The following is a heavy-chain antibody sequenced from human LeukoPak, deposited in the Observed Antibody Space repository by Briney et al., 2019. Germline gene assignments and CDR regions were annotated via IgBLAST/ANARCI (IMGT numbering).Heavy chain of an antibody. CDR1: GGSIGSGDYY. CDR3: ARVRYYDSSGYNWFDP. J-gene: IGHJ5*02. D-gene: IGHD3-22*01. Sequence: SQTLSLTCTVSGGSIGSGDYYRSWIRQPPGKGLEWIGYIYYSGSTYYNPSLKSRVTISVDTSKNQFSLKLSSVTAADTAVYYCARVRYYDSSGYNWFDPWGQGTLVTVSS. CDR2: IYYSGST. V-gene: IGHV4-30-4*01.